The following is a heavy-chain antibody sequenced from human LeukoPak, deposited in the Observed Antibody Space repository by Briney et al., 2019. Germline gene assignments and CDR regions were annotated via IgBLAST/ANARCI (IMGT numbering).Heavy chain of an antibody. J-gene: IGHJ4*02. CDR1: GFTFSNYA. CDR3: AKVALPGIAAAGTWDY. CDR2: ISGSGGST. V-gene: IGHV3-23*01. D-gene: IGHD6-13*01. Sequence: GGSLRLSCAASGFTFSNYAMSWVRQAPGKGLEWVSAISGSGGSTYYADSVKGRFTISRDNSKNTLYLQMNSLRAEDTAVYYCAKVALPGIAAAGTWDYWGQGTLVTVSS.